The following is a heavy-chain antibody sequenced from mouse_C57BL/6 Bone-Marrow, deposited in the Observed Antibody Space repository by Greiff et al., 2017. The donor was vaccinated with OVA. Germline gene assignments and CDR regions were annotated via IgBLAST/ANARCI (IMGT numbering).Heavy chain of an antibody. D-gene: IGHD2-4*01. CDR1: GFTFSDAW. CDR3: TPSYDYDGAWFAY. V-gene: IGHV6-6*01. J-gene: IGHJ3*01. CDR2: IRNKANNHAT. Sequence: EVKLMESGGGLVQPGGSMKLSCAASGFTFSDAWMDWVRQSPEKGLEWVAVIRNKANNHATYYAESVKGRFTISRDDSKSSVYLQMNSLRAEDTGIYYCTPSYDYDGAWFAYWGQGTLVTVSA.